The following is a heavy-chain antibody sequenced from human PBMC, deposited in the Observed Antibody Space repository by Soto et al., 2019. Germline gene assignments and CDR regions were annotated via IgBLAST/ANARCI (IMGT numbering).Heavy chain of an antibody. CDR3: ARSRGYDIVVVVASVDYYGMDV. V-gene: IGHV1-2*04. CDR1: GYTFTGYY. Sequence: ASVKVSCKASGYTFTGYYMHWVRQAPGQGLEWMGWINPNSGGTNYAQKFQGWVTMTRDTSISTAYMELSRLRSDDTAVYYCARSRGYDIVVVVASVDYYGMDVWGQGTTVTASS. D-gene: IGHD2-15*01. CDR2: INPNSGGT. J-gene: IGHJ6*02.